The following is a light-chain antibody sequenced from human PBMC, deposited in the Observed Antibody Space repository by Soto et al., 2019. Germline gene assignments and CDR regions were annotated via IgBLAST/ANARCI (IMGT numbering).Light chain of an antibody. CDR3: QHYNSYSEA. V-gene: IGKV1-16*01. Sequence: DIQMTQSPSSLSASVGNPITVSCWANQSITKSLNWYQKKPGAAPRLLIRAASGLQSGVPSRFSGSGSGTEFTLTISSLQPDDFATYYCQHYNSYSEAFGQGTKVDIK. J-gene: IGKJ1*01. CDR1: QSITKS. CDR2: AAS.